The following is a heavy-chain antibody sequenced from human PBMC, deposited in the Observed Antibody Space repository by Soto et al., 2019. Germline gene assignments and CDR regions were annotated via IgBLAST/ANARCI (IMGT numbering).Heavy chain of an antibody. V-gene: IGHV1-18*01. CDR3: ARGGGFSHSNFGY. J-gene: IGHJ4*02. CDR1: GYTFISYA. Sequence: SCKASGYTFISYAITWVRQAPGQGLEWMGWISVHNGNTNYAQEVQGRVTMTTDTYTSTAYMELRSLRSDDTAVYYCARGGGFSHSNFGYWGQGTLVTVSS. D-gene: IGHD5-18*01. CDR2: ISVHNGNT.